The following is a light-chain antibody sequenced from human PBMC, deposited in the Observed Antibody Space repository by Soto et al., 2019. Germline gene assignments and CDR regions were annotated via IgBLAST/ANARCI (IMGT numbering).Light chain of an antibody. Sequence: QSVLTQPASVSGSPGQSITISCTGTSSDVGNYNYVSWYQHHPGKAPKLMIYDVSNRPSGVSNRFSGSKSGNTASLIISGLQAGDEADYYCSSYTSSSTYVFGTGTKVTVL. CDR3: SSYTSSSTYV. V-gene: IGLV2-14*03. CDR1: SSDVGNYNY. J-gene: IGLJ1*01. CDR2: DVS.